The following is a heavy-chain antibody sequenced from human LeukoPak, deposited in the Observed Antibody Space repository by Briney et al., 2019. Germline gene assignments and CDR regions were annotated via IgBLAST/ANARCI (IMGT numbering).Heavy chain of an antibody. Sequence: SVKVSCKASGGTFSSYAISWVRQAPGQGLEWMGRIIPILGIANYAQKFQGRVTITADKSTSTAYMELSSLRPEDTAVYYCARSDLGYCSGGSCYPLPEWGQGTLVSVSS. V-gene: IGHV1-69*04. D-gene: IGHD2-15*01. CDR3: ARSDLGYCSGGSCYPLPE. J-gene: IGHJ4*02. CDR2: IIPILGIA. CDR1: GGTFSSYA.